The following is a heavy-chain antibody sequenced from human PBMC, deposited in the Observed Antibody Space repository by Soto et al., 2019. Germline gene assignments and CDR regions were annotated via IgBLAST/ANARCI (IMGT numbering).Heavy chain of an antibody. V-gene: IGHV3-74*01. Sequence: EVQVVESGGGLVQPGGSLRLSCAASGFTFSYYWMHWVRQAPGKGLVWVSHINTDGTTTNYADSVKGRLTISRDNAKNTLYFKMNSLRAEDRAVYYCARDPLGSGSCWGQGTLVTVSS. CDR3: ARDPLGSGSC. J-gene: IGHJ4*02. CDR2: INTDGTTT. CDR1: GFTFSYYW. D-gene: IGHD3-10*01.